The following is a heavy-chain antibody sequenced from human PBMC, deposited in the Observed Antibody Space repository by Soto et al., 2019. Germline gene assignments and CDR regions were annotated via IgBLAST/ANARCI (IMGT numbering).Heavy chain of an antibody. D-gene: IGHD3-3*01. J-gene: IGHJ3*02. V-gene: IGHV3-23*01. CDR1: GFTFSSYA. CDR2: ISGSGGST. Sequence: GGSLRLSCAASGFTFSSYAMSWVRQAPGKGLEWVSAISGSGGSTYYADSVKGRFTISRDNSKNTLYLQMNSLRAEDTAVYYCAKDNTPPPYDFWSGYYILDAFDIWGQGTMVTVSS. CDR3: AKDNTPPPYDFWSGYYILDAFDI.